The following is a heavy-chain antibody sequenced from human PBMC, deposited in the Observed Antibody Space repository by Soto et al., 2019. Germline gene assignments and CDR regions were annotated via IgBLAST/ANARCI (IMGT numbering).Heavy chain of an antibody. V-gene: IGHV1-18*01. CDR2: ISAYNGNT. CDR1: VYTFNSYG. D-gene: IGHD1-26*01. Sequence: ASVTVSCKASVYTFNSYGSSCVRLAPGQGLEWMGWISAYNGNTNYAQKLQGRVTMTTDTSTSTAYMELRSLRSDDTAVYYCARGSIVGATDFDYWGQGTLVTVSS. CDR3: ARGSIVGATDFDY. J-gene: IGHJ4*02.